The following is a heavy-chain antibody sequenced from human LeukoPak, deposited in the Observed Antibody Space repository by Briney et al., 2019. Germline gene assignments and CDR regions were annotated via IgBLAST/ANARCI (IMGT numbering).Heavy chain of an antibody. CDR3: AKDYDSSGYYYTYYYYMDV. V-gene: IGHV3-23*01. CDR2: ISGSGGST. J-gene: IGHJ6*03. CDR1: GFTFSSYA. D-gene: IGHD3-22*01. Sequence: GGSLRLSCAASGFTFSSYAMSWVRQAPGKGLEWVSAISGSGGSTYYADSVKGRFTISRDNSKNTLYLQMNSLRAEDTAVYYCAKDYDSSGYYYTYYYYMDVWGKGTTVTVSS.